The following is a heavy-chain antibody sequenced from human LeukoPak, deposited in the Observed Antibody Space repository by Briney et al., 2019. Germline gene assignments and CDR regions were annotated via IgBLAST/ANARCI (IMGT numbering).Heavy chain of an antibody. Sequence: GGSLRLSCLGSGFSFSTAGIHWVRLVPGKGLEWVTHIRFDGTNIHYVDSVKGRFTVSRDNSKNTVYLQMNDVRPEDTALYYCAKETTFAYYDTFEYWGRGTVVTVSS. CDR2: IRFDGTNI. J-gene: IGHJ4*03. V-gene: IGHV3-30*02. CDR3: AKETTFAYYDTFEY. CDR1: GFSFSTAG. D-gene: IGHD3-16*01.